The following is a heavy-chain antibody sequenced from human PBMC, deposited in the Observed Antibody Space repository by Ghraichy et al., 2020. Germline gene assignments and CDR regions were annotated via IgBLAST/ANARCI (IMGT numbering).Heavy chain of an antibody. D-gene: IGHD1-26*01. J-gene: IGHJ5*02. CDR1: GFTFSSYW. CDR3: ARDGADSWGSYYA. V-gene: IGHV3-7*01. CDR2: IKQDGSEK. Sequence: GESLRLSCAASGFTFSSYWMAWVRQAPGKGLQWVANIKQDGSEKYYVDSVKGRFTISRDNAKNSHYLQMNSLRAEDTAVYYCARDGADSWGSYYAWGQGTLVTVSS.